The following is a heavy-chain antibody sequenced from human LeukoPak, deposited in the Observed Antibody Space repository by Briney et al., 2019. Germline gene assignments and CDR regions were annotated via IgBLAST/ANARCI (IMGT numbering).Heavy chain of an antibody. D-gene: IGHD3-3*01. CDR3: ATSIRFLEWLSSGGDY. Sequence: PGGSLRLSCAASGFTFSSYSMNWVRQAPGKGLEWVSSISSSSSYIYYADSVKGRFTISRDNAKNSLYLQMNSLRAEDTAVYYCATSIRFLEWLSSGGDYWGQGTPVTVSS. J-gene: IGHJ4*02. CDR1: GFTFSSYS. CDR2: ISSSSSYI. V-gene: IGHV3-21*01.